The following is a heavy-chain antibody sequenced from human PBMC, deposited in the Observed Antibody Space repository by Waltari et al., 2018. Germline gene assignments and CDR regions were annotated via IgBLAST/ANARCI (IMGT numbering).Heavy chain of an antibody. CDR2: ISDAGGII. D-gene: IGHD3-16*01. CDR3: ARASGVDY. V-gene: IGHV3-23*01. J-gene: IGHJ4*02. CDR1: GFSFSTYV. Sequence: EVELLESGGGLVQPGGSLRVSCAAAGFSFSTYVMNWVRQAPGKGLEWVSSISDAGGIINYADSVKGRFTISRDNSKSTLYLQMNSLRGEDTAVYYCARASGVDYWGQGTLVTISS.